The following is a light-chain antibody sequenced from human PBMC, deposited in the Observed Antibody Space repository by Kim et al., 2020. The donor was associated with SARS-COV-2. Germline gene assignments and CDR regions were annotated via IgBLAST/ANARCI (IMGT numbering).Light chain of an antibody. Sequence: QSALTQPASVSGSLGQSITISCTGTSSDVGCYNYVSWYQQHPGKAPKLMIYEVNNRPSGVSNRFSGSKSGNTASLTISGLQAEDEADYYCSSYTSSSTRVFGTRTKVAVL. CDR1: SSDVGCYNY. CDR2: EVN. V-gene: IGLV2-14*01. CDR3: SSYTSSSTRV. J-gene: IGLJ1*01.